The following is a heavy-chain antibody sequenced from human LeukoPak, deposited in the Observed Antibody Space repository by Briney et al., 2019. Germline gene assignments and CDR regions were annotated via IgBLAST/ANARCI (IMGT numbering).Heavy chain of an antibody. CDR2: ICQGYIET. Sequence: GESLKISCKASGYSFTSYLIGWLRQMPGEGLEWMGIICQGYIETRYNPSFQGRVTIAADKSISTAYLQWSSLKASDTAMYYCARLYDFWSGSGYAFDIWGQGTMVTVSS. V-gene: IGHV5-51*01. CDR3: ARLYDFWSGSGYAFDI. J-gene: IGHJ3*02. CDR1: GYSFTSYL. D-gene: IGHD3-3*01.